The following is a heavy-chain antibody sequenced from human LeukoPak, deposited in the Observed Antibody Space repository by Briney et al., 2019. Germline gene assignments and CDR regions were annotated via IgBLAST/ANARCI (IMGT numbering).Heavy chain of an antibody. CDR2: ISRNSGAYT. Sequence: AGGSLRLSCAASGFTFSSYSMNWVRQAPGKGLECVASISRNSGAYTYYAASVKGRFTISRDNSRSTLYLQMNGLRAEDTAVYYCSKKGQNGDYGKPDWGQGTLVTVSS. CDR3: SKKGQNGDYGKPD. CDR1: GFTFSSYS. V-gene: IGHV3-23*01. J-gene: IGHJ4*02. D-gene: IGHD4-17*01.